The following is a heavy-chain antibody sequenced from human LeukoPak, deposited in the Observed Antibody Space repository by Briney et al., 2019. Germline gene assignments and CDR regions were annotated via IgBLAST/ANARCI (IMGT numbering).Heavy chain of an antibody. CDR3: ATYGSSGTRAFDI. Sequence: GGSLRLSCTASGFTFSDYYMSWFRQAPGKGLEWLSHISGSGRTIHYADSVKGRLTVSRDTAKNSLYLQMNSLRAEDTAVYYCATYGSSGTRAFDIWGQGTMVTVSS. CDR1: GFTFSDYY. V-gene: IGHV3-11*01. CDR2: ISGSGRTI. J-gene: IGHJ3*02. D-gene: IGHD3-22*01.